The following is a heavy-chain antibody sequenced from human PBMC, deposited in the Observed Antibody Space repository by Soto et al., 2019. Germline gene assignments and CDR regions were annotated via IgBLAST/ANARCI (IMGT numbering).Heavy chain of an antibody. CDR3: ARRGYGSRWPNVYMDV. CDR2: ISNNGAHT. V-gene: IGHV3-64*01. D-gene: IGHD6-13*01. CDR1: GFTFSNYE. Sequence: EAQLVESGGGLVQPGGSLRLSCAASGFTFSNYEMHWVRQAPGKGLEYVSGISNNGAHTDYAKSVKGRFTISRDNSENTLYLQMGSLRAEDMALDYWARRGYGSRWPNVYMDVWGKGTTVTVSS. J-gene: IGHJ6*03.